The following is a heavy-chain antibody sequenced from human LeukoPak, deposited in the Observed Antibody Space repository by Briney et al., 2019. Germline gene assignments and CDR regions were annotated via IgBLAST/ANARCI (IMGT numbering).Heavy chain of an antibody. J-gene: IGHJ4*02. V-gene: IGHV3-21*01. CDR2: ISSSSSYI. D-gene: IGHD1-26*01. CDR3: ARGGVVGATIAFFDY. Sequence: GGSLRLSCTASGFSFSDYYMDWVRQAPGKGLEWVSSISSSSSYIYYADSVKGRFTISRDNAKNSLYLQMNSLRAEDTAVYHCARGGVVGATIAFFDYWGQGTLVTVSS. CDR1: GFSFSDYY.